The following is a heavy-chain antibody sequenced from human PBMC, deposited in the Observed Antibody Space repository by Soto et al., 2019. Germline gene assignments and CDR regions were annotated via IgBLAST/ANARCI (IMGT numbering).Heavy chain of an antibody. D-gene: IGHD2-15*01. CDR2: MSWDGSDE. Sequence: QVXXVESGGGVVQPGRSLRLXXAASGFTFSSYGXXWXXXXPGKGLEWVAVMSWDGSDEFYEETVKGRFTVSRDNSRNTLYLQMNSLRPEDTAVYYCAKEGCSGGICYGFDYWGQGTLVTVSS. CDR1: GFTFSSYG. CDR3: AKEGCSGGICYGFDY. J-gene: IGHJ4*02. V-gene: IGHV3-30*18.